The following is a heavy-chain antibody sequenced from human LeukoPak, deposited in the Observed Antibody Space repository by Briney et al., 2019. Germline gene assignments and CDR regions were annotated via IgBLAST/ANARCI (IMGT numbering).Heavy chain of an antibody. CDR2: INHSGST. CDR1: GGSFSGYY. V-gene: IGHV4-34*01. Sequence: PSETLSLTCAVYGGSFSGYYWSWIRQPPGKGLEWIGEINHSGSTNYNPSLKSRVTISVDTSKNQFSPKLSSVTAADTAVYYCASLKTGGSHFEYFQHWGQGTLVTVSS. J-gene: IGHJ1*01. D-gene: IGHD1-26*01. CDR3: ASLKTGGSHFEYFQH.